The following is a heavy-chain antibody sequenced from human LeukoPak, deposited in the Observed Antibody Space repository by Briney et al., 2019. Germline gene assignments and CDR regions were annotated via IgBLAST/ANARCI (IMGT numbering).Heavy chain of an antibody. V-gene: IGHV3-30*18. CDR3: SKGGQQLVSYSFDY. CDR2: ISYDGSNK. D-gene: IGHD6-13*01. Sequence: QSGGSLRLSCAASEFTFSSYGMHWVRQAPGKGLEWVAVISYDGSNKYYADSVQGRFTISRDNSKNTLYLQVNSLRAEDTAVYYCSKGGQQLVSYSFDYWGQGALVTVSS. CDR1: EFTFSSYG. J-gene: IGHJ4*02.